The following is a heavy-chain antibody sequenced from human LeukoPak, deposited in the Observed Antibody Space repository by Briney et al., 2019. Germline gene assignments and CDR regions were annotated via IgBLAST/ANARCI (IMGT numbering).Heavy chain of an antibody. CDR2: IYYSGNT. J-gene: IGHJ5*02. V-gene: IGHV4-39*01. Sequence: PSETLSLTCTVSGDSISTSNSYWGWIRQPPGKGLEWIGSIYYSGNTYYNASLKSRVTISVDTSKNQFSLKLTSVTAADTAVYYCARLTYCSSTSCHNWFDPWGQGTLVTVSS. CDR1: GDSISTSNSY. CDR3: ARLTYCSSTSCHNWFDP. D-gene: IGHD2-2*01.